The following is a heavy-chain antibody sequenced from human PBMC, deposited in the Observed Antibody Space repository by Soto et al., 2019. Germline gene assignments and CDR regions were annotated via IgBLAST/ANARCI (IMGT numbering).Heavy chain of an antibody. D-gene: IGHD2-15*01. CDR1: GFTFSSYS. J-gene: IGHJ4*02. CDR3: ARDSQWSFDY. CDR2: ISSSSTFI. Sequence: EVQLVESGGGLVQPGGSLRLSCAASGFTFSSYSVNWVRQAPGKGLEWVSYISSSSTFIFDADSVKGRFTISRDNAKNSLYLEMNSLRAEDTAVYYCARDSQWSFDYWGQGTLVTVSS. V-gene: IGHV3-48*01.